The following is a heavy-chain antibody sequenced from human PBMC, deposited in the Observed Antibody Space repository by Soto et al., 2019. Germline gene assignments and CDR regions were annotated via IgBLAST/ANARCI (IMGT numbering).Heavy chain of an antibody. D-gene: IGHD5-18*01. CDR3: AETAVDTATEVDY. J-gene: IGHJ4*02. Sequence: QVQLVESGGGVVQPGRSLRLSCAASGFTFSSYGMHWVRQAPGKGLEWVAVISYDGSNKYYADSVKGRFTISRDNSKNTLYLQMNSLRAEDTAVYYCAETAVDTATEVDYWGQGTLVTVSS. CDR2: ISYDGSNK. CDR1: GFTFSSYG. V-gene: IGHV3-30*18.